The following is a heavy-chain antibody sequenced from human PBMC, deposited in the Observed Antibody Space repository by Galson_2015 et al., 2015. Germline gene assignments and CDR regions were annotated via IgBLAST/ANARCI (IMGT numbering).Heavy chain of an antibody. V-gene: IGHV3-30*18. D-gene: IGHD5-24*01. CDR1: GFTFSSYG. CDR2: ISYDGSNK. CDR3: AKDLQMAFDY. J-gene: IGHJ4*02. Sequence: SLRLSCAASGFTFSSYGMHWVRQAPGKGLEWVAVISYDGSNKYYADSVKGRFTISRDNSKNTLYLQMNSLRAEDTAVYYCAKDLQMAFDYWGQGTLATVSS.